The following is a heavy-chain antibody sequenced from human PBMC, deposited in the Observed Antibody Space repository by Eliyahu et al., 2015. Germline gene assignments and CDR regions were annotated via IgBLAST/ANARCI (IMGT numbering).Heavy chain of an antibody. CDR2: ISGSSSYI. CDR1: GFXFSXYS. J-gene: IGHJ3*02. CDR3: ARVSSTVIGGGDAFDI. Sequence: EVQLVESGGGLVKPGGSLRLSCAASGFXFSXYSMNWVRQAPGKGLEWVSSISGSSSYIYYADSVKGRFTISRDNVRNSVYLEMDSLRPEDTAAYYCARVSSTVIGGGDAFDIWGQGTMVTVSS. D-gene: IGHD4-17*01. V-gene: IGHV3-21*02.